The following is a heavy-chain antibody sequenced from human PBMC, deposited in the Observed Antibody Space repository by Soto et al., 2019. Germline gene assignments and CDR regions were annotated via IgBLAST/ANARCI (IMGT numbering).Heavy chain of an antibody. D-gene: IGHD3-22*01. V-gene: IGHV3-9*01. Sequence: GGSLRLSCAASGFTFDDYAMHWVRQAPGKGLEWVSGISWNSGSIGYADSVKGRFTISRDNAKNSLYLQMNSLRAEDTALYYCAKGPYYYDSSGTNWFDPWGQGTLVTVSS. J-gene: IGHJ5*02. CDR1: GFTFDDYA. CDR3: AKGPYYYDSSGTNWFDP. CDR2: ISWNSGSI.